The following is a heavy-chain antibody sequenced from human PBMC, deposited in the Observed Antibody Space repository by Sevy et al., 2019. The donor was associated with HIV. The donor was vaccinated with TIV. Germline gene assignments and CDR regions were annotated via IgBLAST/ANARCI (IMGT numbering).Heavy chain of an antibody. D-gene: IGHD1-20*01. CDR3: AKRLVSWDGMDV. J-gene: IGHJ6*02. CDR1: GGSISTSS. CDR2: ISSSSNYI. Sequence: ETLSLTCTVSGGSISTSSYYWGWIRQPPGKGLEWVSFISSSSNYIYYADSVKGRFTISRDNAKNLLYLQMNSLRAEDTAVYYCAKRLVSWDGMDVWGQGTTVTIPS. V-gene: IGHV3-21*01.